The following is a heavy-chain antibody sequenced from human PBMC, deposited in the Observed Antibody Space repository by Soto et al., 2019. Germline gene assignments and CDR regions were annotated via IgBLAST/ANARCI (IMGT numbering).Heavy chain of an antibody. CDR3: ARPDPLGDQLEAFYGMDV. Sequence: QLQLQESGPGLVKPSETLSLTCTVSGGSISSSSYYWGWIRQPPGKGLEWIGSIYYSGSTYYNPSLKSRVTISVDTSKNQFSLKLSSVTAADTAVYYCARPDPLGDQLEAFYGMDVWGQGTTVTVSS. CDR2: IYYSGST. D-gene: IGHD2-2*01. J-gene: IGHJ6*02. CDR1: GGSISSSSYY. V-gene: IGHV4-39*01.